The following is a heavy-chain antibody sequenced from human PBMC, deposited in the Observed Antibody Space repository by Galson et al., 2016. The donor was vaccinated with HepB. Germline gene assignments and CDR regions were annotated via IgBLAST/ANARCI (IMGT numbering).Heavy chain of an antibody. D-gene: IGHD2-15*01. CDR3: ARQRHTSASKFFDY. Sequence: SETLSLTCSVSGASISSTTNYWIWIRQPPGKGLEWIGSIYYNGSPFYNPSLKSQLTVSVDTSKNQFSLRLTSVTAADTAVYYCARQRHTSASKFFDYWGQGILVTVSS. CDR1: GASISSTTNY. CDR2: IYYNGSP. V-gene: IGHV4-39*01. J-gene: IGHJ4*02.